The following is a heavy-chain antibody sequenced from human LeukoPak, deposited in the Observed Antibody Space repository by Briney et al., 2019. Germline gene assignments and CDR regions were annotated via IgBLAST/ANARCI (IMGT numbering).Heavy chain of an antibody. CDR2: INVNSGAK. Sequence: ASVKVSCKTSRDTFIVSYIHWVRQAPGQGLEWMGWINVNSGAKDYAEKFQGRVTVTRDTSISTSYLELSRLRPDDTAVYYCAMGVGAPEDLAVAADFDYWGQGTLVTVSS. CDR1: RDTFIVSY. J-gene: IGHJ4*02. D-gene: IGHD6-19*01. V-gene: IGHV1-2*02. CDR3: AMGVGAPEDLAVAADFDY.